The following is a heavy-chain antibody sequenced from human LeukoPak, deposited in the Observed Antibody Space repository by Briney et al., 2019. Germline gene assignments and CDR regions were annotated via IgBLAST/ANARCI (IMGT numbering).Heavy chain of an antibody. CDR2: INPNSGGT. CDR3: SENLAPYYYGSSGDIELDFDF. J-gene: IGHJ4*02. Sequence: ASVKVSCKASGYTFTGYYMHWVRQAPGQGLEWMGWINPNSGGTNYAQKFQGRVTMTRDTSISTAYMELSRLRYDDTTVCYCSENLAPYYYGSSGDIELDFDFWGQGTLVTVSS. CDR1: GYTFTGYY. V-gene: IGHV1-2*02. D-gene: IGHD3-22*01.